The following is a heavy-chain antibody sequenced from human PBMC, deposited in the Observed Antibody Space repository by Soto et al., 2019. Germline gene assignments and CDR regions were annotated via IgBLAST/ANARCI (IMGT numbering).Heavy chain of an antibody. V-gene: IGHV1-69*01. CDR3: SISNSYGRGDF. CDR1: GGTLNSYT. J-gene: IGHJ4*02. D-gene: IGHD4-17*01. Sequence: QVQLVQSGAEVKKPGSSVRVSCKASGGTLNSYTISWVRQAPGQGLEWMGGIIPVFGTTDYAQKFQGRVTITPDQSTGTASLDLFSLRSEDTAIYYCSISNSYGRGDFWGQGTLVTVSS. CDR2: IIPVFGTT.